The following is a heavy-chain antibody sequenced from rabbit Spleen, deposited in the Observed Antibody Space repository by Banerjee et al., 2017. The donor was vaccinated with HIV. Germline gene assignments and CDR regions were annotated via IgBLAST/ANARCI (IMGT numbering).Heavy chain of an antibody. D-gene: IGHD6-1*01. J-gene: IGHJ4*01. CDR1: GFSFSSGYY. Sequence: QQLVESGGGLVKPGASLTLTCKASGFSFSSGYYMSWVRQAPGKGLEWIGCTGTGSGSTYYASWAKSRFTISKTSSTTVTLQMTSLTAADTATYFCASAYSDVYFNLWGPGTLVTVS. CDR2: TGTGSGST. V-gene: IGHV1S40*01. CDR3: ASAYSDVYFNL.